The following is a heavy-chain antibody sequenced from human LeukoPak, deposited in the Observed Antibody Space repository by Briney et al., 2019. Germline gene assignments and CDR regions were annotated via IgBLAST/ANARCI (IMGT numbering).Heavy chain of an antibody. CDR3: AKNVVVKRYFDY. Sequence: GGSLRLSCAASGFTFSTHAMSWVRQAPGKGLQWVSAISGSGRTTEYADSVKGRFTISRDNSKNMVSLHMNSLRVEDTAIYYCAKNVVVKRYFDYWGQGTLVTISS. J-gene: IGHJ4*02. V-gene: IGHV3-23*01. CDR2: ISGSGRTT. D-gene: IGHD2-21*01. CDR1: GFTFSTHA.